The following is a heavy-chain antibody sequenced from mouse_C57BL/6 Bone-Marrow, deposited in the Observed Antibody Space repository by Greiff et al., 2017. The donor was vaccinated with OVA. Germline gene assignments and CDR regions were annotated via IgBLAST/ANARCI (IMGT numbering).Heavy chain of an antibody. CDR3: ARGYYGSSPYWYFDV. D-gene: IGHD1-1*01. V-gene: IGHV1-50*01. CDR2: IDPSDSYT. Sequence: QVQLQQPGAELVKPGASVKLSCKASGYTFTSYWMQWVKQRPGQGLEWIGEIDPSDSYTNYNQKFKGEATLTVDTSSSTAYMQLSSLTSEDSAVYYCARGYYGSSPYWYFDVWGTGTTVTVSS. J-gene: IGHJ1*03. CDR1: GYTFTSYW.